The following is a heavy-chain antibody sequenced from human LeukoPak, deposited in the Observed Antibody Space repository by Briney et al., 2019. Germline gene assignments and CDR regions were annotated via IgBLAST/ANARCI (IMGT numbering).Heavy chain of an antibody. Sequence: SETLSRTCTVSGGSISSYYWSWIRQPPGKGLEWIGYIYSSGSTNYNPSLKSRLTISVDASKNQFSLKLTSVTAADTAVYYCARAYCYGSGSYGLDYWGQGTLVTVSS. J-gene: IGHJ4*02. CDR2: IYSSGST. CDR1: GGSISSYY. CDR3: ARAYCYGSGSYGLDY. V-gene: IGHV4-59*01. D-gene: IGHD3-10*01.